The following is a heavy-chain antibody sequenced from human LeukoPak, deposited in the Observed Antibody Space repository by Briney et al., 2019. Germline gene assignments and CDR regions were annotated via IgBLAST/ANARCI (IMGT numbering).Heavy chain of an antibody. D-gene: IGHD3-22*01. V-gene: IGHV3-43*02. CDR2: ISGVGGST. Sequence: GGSLRLSCAASGFTFDDYAMHWVRQAPGKGLEWVSLISGVGGSTYYADSVKGRFTISRDNSKNSLYLQMNSLRTEDTALYYCAYLDSSCYYDIFDYWGQGTLVTVSS. CDR1: GFTFDDYA. CDR3: AYLDSSCYYDIFDY. J-gene: IGHJ4*02.